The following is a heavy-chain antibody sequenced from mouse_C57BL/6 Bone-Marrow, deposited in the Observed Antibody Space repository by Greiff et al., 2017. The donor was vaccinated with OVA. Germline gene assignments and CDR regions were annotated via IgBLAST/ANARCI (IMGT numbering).Heavy chain of an antibody. CDR2: ISDGGSYT. CDR1: GFTFSSYA. J-gene: IGHJ3*01. D-gene: IGHD2-2*01. CDR3: ARSTRVTPWFAY. Sequence: EVHLVESGGGLVKPGGSLKLSCAASGFTFSSYAMSWVRQTPEKRLEWVATISDGGSYTYYPDNVKGRFTISRDNAKNNLYLQMSHLKSEDTAMYYCARSTRVTPWFAYWGQGTLVTVSA. V-gene: IGHV5-4*01.